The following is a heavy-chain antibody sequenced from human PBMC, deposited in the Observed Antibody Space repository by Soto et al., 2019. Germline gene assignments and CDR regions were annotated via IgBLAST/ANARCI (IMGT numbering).Heavy chain of an antibody. CDR1: GLIFSSYA. Sequence: PXVSFRLISAASGLIFSSYATTWVRQAPGKGLEWVSGISGSGGNTYYADSVKGRFTISRDNSKKMLYLQMNSLRAEDTAVYYCAKDARSSNTWYYFDYCGQRTLVTVSS. V-gene: IGHV3-23*01. J-gene: IGHJ4*02. CDR2: ISGSGGNT. D-gene: IGHD2-2*02. CDR3: AKDARSSNTWYYFDY.